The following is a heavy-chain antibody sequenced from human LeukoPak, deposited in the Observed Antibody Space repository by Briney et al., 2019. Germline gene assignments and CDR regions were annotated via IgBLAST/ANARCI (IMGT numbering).Heavy chain of an antibody. D-gene: IGHD3-9*01. J-gene: IGHJ6*03. V-gene: IGHV3-21*01. CDR1: GFTFSSYS. Sequence: GGSLRLSCAASGFTFSSYSMNWVRQAPGKGLEWVSSISSSSSYIYYADSVKGRFTISRDNAKNSLYLLMNSLRAEDTAVYYCARDRSYYDILTGYSGYYMDVWGKGTTVTVSS. CDR2: ISSSSSYI. CDR3: ARDRSYYDILTGYSGYYMDV.